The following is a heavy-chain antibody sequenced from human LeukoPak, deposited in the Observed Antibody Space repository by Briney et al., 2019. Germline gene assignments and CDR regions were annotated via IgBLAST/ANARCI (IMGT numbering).Heavy chain of an antibody. CDR2: INPKNGDT. J-gene: IGHJ4*02. CDR1: GYTFTDYY. V-gene: IGHV1-2*04. CDR3: ARDNWNGPYFDY. D-gene: IGHD1-20*01. Sequence: EASVKVSCKASGYTFTDYYIHWVRQAPGQGLEWVGWINPKNGDTNYEQRFQGWVTVTRDTSISTAYMELNRLTSHDTAVYYCARDNWNGPYFDYWGQGTLVTVSS.